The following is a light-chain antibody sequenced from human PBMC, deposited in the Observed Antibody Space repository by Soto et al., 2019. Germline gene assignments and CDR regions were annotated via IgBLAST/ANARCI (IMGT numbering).Light chain of an antibody. CDR3: QETYKNSWT. Sequence: EIQITYSTSSRSVSVVDRVTITCRASHSIDFYLNWYQQKPGQAPKLLIYGASNLQSGVPSRFIGSGYATDFSLTISSLQPEDFATYYSQETYKNSWTFGDGTKVAIK. CDR1: HSIDFY. V-gene: IGKV1-39*01. J-gene: IGKJ1*01. CDR2: GAS.